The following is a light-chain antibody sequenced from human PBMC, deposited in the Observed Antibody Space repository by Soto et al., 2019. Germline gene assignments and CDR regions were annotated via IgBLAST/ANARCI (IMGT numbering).Light chain of an antibody. J-gene: IGKJ2*01. CDR2: KAS. CDR1: QSISSW. V-gene: IGKV1-5*03. Sequence: DIPMTQSPSTLSASVGDRVTITCRASQSISSWLAWYQQKPGKAPNLLIYKASNLESGVPSRFSGRGSATELTLTLSSLQPDYFATYYCQQYHNYPVPFGQGTKLE. CDR3: QQYHNYPVP.